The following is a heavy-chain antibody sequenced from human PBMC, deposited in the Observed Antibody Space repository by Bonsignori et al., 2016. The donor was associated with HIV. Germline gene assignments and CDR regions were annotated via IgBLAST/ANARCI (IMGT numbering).Heavy chain of an antibody. D-gene: IGHD3-10*01. CDR2: IYHSGST. CDR3: ARLSPGLLWFGDGSPYYFDY. J-gene: IGHJ4*02. Sequence: WIRQPPGKGLEWIGSIYHSGSTYYNPSLKSRVTISVDTSKNQFSLKLSSVTAADTAVYYCARLSPGLLWFGDGSPYYFDYWGQGTLVTVSS. V-gene: IGHV4-38-2*01.